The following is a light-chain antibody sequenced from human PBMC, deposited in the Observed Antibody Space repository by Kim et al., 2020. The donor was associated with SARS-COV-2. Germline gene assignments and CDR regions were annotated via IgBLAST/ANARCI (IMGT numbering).Light chain of an antibody. J-gene: IGKJ1*01. CDR1: QSIDSW. Sequence: IQMTQSPSSLSASVGDRVTLTCRASQSIDSWLAWYQQKPGKAPKLLIYKASSLESGVPSRFSGSGSGTEFTLTISSLQPDDFATYYCQQYNDYSPWTFGQGTMVDIK. CDR3: QQYNDYSPWT. CDR2: KAS. V-gene: IGKV1-5*03.